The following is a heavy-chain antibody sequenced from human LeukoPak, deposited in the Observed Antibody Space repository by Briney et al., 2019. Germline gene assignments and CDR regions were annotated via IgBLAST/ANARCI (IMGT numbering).Heavy chain of an antibody. CDR2: ISAYNGNT. CDR1: GYTFTSFG. V-gene: IGHV1-18*01. CDR3: ARARYYYDSSGYPLLDY. J-gene: IGHJ4*02. D-gene: IGHD3-22*01. Sequence: ASVKVSCKASGYTFTSFGIGWVRQAPGQGLEWMGWISAYNGNTNYAQTLQGRVTMTTDTSTSTAYMELRSLRSDDTAVYYCARARYYYDSSGYPLLDYWGQGTLVTVSS.